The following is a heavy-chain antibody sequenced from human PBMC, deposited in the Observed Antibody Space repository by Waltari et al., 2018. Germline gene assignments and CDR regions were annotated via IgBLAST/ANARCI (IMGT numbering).Heavy chain of an antibody. J-gene: IGHJ4*02. Sequence: EVQLVQSGAEVKKPGATVKISCKVSGYTFTDYYMHWVQQAPGKGCEWMGPGEPEDGETIYAEKFQGRVTITAETATDTADRELSSLRSEDTAVYYCATIRYPCIAAAHCDYWGQGTLVTVSS. V-gene: IGHV1-69-2*01. CDR2: GEPEDGET. D-gene: IGHD6-13*01. CDR1: GYTFTDYY. CDR3: ATIRYPCIAAAHCDY.